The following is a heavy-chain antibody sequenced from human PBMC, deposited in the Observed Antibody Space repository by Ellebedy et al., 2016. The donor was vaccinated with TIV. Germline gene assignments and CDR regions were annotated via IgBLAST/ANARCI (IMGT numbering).Heavy chain of an antibody. CDR1: GGSISSSSYY. D-gene: IGHD3-3*01. CDR2: IYYSGST. V-gene: IGHV4-39*01. CDR3: ASYHNYDFWSGWLPRSY. J-gene: IGHJ4*02. Sequence: SETLSLXXTVSGGSISSSSYYWGWIRQPPGKGLEWIGSIYYSGSTYYNPSLKSRVTISVDRSKNQFSLKLSSVTAADTAVYYCASYHNYDFWSGWLPRSYWGQGTLVTVSS.